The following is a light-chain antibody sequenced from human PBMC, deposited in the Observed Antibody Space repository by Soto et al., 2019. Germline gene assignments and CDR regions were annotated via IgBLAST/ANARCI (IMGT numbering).Light chain of an antibody. CDR3: QQRSNRPLT. V-gene: IGKV3D-15*01. Sequence: TVMTQPPATLSVSPGERVTLSCRASQSVSSNLVWYQQKPGQAPRLLIYGASTRATGIPARFSGSGSGTDFTLTISSLDPEDSAVYYCQQRSNRPLTFGQGTRLEI. CDR2: GAS. CDR1: QSVSSN. J-gene: IGKJ5*01.